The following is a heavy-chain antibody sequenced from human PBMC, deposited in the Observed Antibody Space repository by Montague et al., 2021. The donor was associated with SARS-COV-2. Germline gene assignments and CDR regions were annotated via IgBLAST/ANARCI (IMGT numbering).Heavy chain of an antibody. CDR2: SSTI. Sequence: SSTIYYADSVQRRFTISRYNAKNSLYLNLNSLRSEDTAVYYCAAELIAAAGYWGQGTLVTVSS. V-gene: IGHV3-69-1*02. D-gene: IGHD6-13*01. CDR3: AAELIAAAGY. J-gene: IGHJ4*02.